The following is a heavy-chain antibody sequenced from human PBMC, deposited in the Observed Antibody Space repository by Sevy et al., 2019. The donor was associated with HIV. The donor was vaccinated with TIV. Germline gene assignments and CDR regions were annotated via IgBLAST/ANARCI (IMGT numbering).Heavy chain of an antibody. Sequence: QSQTLSLTCTVSGDSISSYYWSWIRQPPGKGLEWIGYIYYSGSTNYNPSLKSRVAISKDTSKNQFSLKLSSVTAADTAVYYCARALQDYYYGMDVWGQGTTVTVSS. CDR1: GDSISSYY. CDR2: IYYSGST. J-gene: IGHJ6*02. V-gene: IGHV4-59*01. CDR3: ARALQDYYYGMDV.